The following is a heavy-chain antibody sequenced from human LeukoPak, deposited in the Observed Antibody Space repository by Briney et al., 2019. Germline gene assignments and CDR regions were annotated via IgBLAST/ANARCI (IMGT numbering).Heavy chain of an antibody. CDR3: AKPYNSAWPAN. Sequence: GGSLRLSCAASGFTFSNYDMTWVRQAPGKGLEWVSTISSSGGSTYYTDSVKGRFTISRDNSKNTLYLQMNSLRIEDTAVYYCAKPYNSAWPANWGQGTLVTVSS. J-gene: IGHJ4*02. V-gene: IGHV3-23*01. D-gene: IGHD6-19*01. CDR2: ISSSGGST. CDR1: GFTFSNYD.